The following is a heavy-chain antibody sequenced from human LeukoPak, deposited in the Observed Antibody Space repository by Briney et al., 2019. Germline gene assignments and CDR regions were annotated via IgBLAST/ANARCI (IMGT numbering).Heavy chain of an antibody. D-gene: IGHD3-22*01. CDR1: GGSISGSY. J-gene: IGHJ3*01. CDR2: IYNSGST. Sequence: PSETLSLTCTVSGGSISGSYWSWIRQPPGKGLEWIGYIYNSGSTNYNPSLKSRVAISVDTSKNQFSLKLSSVTAADTAVYYCAREREYHYDSSGYYRDAFDLWGQGTMVTVSS. V-gene: IGHV4-4*08. CDR3: AREREYHYDSSGYYRDAFDL.